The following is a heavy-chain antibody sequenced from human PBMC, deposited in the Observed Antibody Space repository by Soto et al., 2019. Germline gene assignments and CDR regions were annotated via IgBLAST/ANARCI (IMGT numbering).Heavy chain of an antibody. J-gene: IGHJ4*02. V-gene: IGHV3-9*01. CDR2: ISWTSGSI. CDR1: GFTFDDYA. Sequence: EVQLVESGGGLVQPGRSLRLSCAASGFTFDDYAMHWVRQAPGKGLEWVSGISWTSGSIGYADSVKGRFTISRDNAKNSLYLQMNNLRAEDTALYYCAKDRGLVLSFNFDYRGQGTLVTVAS. CDR3: AKDRGLVLSFNFDY. D-gene: IGHD6-19*01.